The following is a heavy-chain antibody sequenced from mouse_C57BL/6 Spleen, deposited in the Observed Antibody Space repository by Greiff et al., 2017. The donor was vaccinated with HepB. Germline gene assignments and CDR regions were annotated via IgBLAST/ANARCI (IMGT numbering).Heavy chain of an antibody. V-gene: IGHV1-18*01. J-gene: IGHJ4*01. CDR1: GYTFTDYN. CDR3: ARGQLRGYAMDY. Sequence: EVKLMESGPELVKPGASVKIPCKASGYTFTDYNMDWVKQSHGKSLEWIGDINPNNGGTIYNQKFKGKATLTVDKSSSTAYMELRSLTSEDTAVYYCARGQLRGYAMDYWGQGTSVTVSS. CDR2: INPNNGGT. D-gene: IGHD3-2*02.